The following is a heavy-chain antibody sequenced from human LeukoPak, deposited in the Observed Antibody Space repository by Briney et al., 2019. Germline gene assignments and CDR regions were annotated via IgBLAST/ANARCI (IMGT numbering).Heavy chain of an antibody. CDR3: AKDTGVAATRGAFDI. CDR1: GFTFDDYA. V-gene: IGHV3-9*01. Sequence: TGRSLRLSCAASGFTFDDYAMHWVRQAPGKGLEWVSGISWNSGSIGYADSVKGRFTISRDNAKNSLYLQMNSLRAEDTALYYCAKDTGVAATRGAFDIWGQGTMVTVSS. CDR2: ISWNSGSI. J-gene: IGHJ3*02. D-gene: IGHD2-15*01.